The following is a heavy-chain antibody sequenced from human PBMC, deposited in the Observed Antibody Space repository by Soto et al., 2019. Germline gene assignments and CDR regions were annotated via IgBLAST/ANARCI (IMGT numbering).Heavy chain of an antibody. CDR1: GFTVSSKY. J-gene: IGHJ6*04. CDR3: ARDDVLCDGGRCYGVPLDV. V-gene: IGHV3-66*01. Sequence: EVQLVESGGGLVQPGGSLRLSCAASGFTVSSKYMSWVRQAPGKGLEWVSLIQSGGPTYYADSVKGGFTISSDTSENTVHLQMDSLRAEDTAVYYCARDDVLCDGGRCYGVPLDVWGKGNTVTVSS. D-gene: IGHD2-15*01. CDR2: IQSGGPT.